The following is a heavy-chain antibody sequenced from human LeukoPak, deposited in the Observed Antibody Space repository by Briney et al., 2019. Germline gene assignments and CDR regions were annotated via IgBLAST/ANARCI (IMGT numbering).Heavy chain of an antibody. CDR3: AKDMGRWFGELTYFDY. V-gene: IGHV3-23*01. Sequence: GGSLRLSCAASGFTFSSYAMSWVRQAPGKGLEWVSAVSGSGGSTYYADSVKGRFTISRDNSKNTLYLQMNSLRAEDTAVYYCAKDMGRWFGELTYFDYWGQGTLVTVSS. CDR2: VSGSGGST. D-gene: IGHD3-10*01. CDR1: GFTFSSYA. J-gene: IGHJ4*02.